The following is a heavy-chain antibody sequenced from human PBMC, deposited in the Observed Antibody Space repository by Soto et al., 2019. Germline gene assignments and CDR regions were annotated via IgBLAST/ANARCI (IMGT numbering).Heavy chain of an antibody. D-gene: IGHD4-17*01. CDR3: ATYGGKVLDY. CDR1: GYSFISYY. Sequence: ASVKVSCKASGYSFISYYLHWVRQAPGQGLEWMGIIDPSGGSTNYAQKFQGRITMTRDTSTSTVYVELSSLRSEDTAVYYCATYGGKVLDYWGQGTLVTVSS. CDR2: IDPSGGST. J-gene: IGHJ4*02. V-gene: IGHV1-46*03.